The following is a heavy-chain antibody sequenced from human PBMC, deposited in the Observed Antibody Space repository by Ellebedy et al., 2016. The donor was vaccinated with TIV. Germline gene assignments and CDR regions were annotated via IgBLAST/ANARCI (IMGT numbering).Heavy chain of an antibody. Sequence: PGGSLRLSCAVSRLTFSRYEMSWVRQAPGKGLEWISYISSSSSNIYYADSVKGRFTISRDNAKNSLFLQMNGLRAEDTAVYYCAIPTVMIHFQHWGQGTLVTVSS. V-gene: IGHV3-48*04. J-gene: IGHJ1*01. CDR2: ISSSSSNI. D-gene: IGHD3-16*01. CDR1: RLTFSRYE. CDR3: AIPTVMIHFQH.